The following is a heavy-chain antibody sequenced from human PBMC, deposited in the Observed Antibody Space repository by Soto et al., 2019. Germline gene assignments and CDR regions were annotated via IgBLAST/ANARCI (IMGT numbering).Heavy chain of an antibody. D-gene: IGHD1-1*01. Sequence: QVQLQESGPGLVKPSETLSLTCTVSGASISSYYWSWIRQPPGKGLEWIGYVYYSGSTNYNPSLKSLVTISVDTVKNQFSLKLSSVTAANTTMYYCARDTTPSLWGQGTLVTVSS. CDR3: ARDTTPSL. J-gene: IGHJ4*02. V-gene: IGHV4-59*01. CDR2: VYYSGST. CDR1: GASISSYY.